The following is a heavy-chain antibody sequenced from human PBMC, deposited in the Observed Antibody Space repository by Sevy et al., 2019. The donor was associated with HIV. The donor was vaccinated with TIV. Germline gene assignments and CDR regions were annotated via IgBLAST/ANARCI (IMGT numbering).Heavy chain of an antibody. J-gene: IGHJ4*02. D-gene: IGHD3-22*01. CDR2: IKSKTDGGTT. Sequence: GGSLRLSCAASGFIFSSYGMHWVRQAPGKGLEWVGRIKSKTDGGTTDYAAPVKGSFTISRDDSKYTLYLQRNSLETEDTSVYDCTHGDSSGYYFRGQGTLVTVSS. V-gene: IGHV3-15*07. CDR1: GFIFSSYG. CDR3: THGDSSGYYF.